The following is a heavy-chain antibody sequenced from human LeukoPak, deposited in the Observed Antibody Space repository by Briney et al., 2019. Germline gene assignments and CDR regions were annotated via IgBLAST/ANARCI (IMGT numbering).Heavy chain of an antibody. V-gene: IGHV3-7*01. CDR2: IKQDGSEK. CDR3: ARVYDFWSGDAFDI. CDR1: GFTFSSYW. J-gene: IGHJ3*02. Sequence: GGSLRLSCAASGFTFSSYWMSWVRQAPGKGLEWVANIKQDGSEKYYADSVKGRFTISRDNAKNSLYLQMNSLRAEDTAVYYCARVYDFWSGDAFDIWGQGTMVTVSS. D-gene: IGHD3-3*01.